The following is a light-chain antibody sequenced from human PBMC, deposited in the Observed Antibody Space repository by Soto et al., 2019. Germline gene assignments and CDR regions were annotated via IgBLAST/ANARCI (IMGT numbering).Light chain of an antibody. CDR3: CSYAGSSTLV. J-gene: IGLJ2*01. V-gene: IGLV2-23*01. CDR2: EGS. Sequence: QSVLTQPASVSGSPGQSITISCTGTSSDVGSYNLVSWYQQHPGKAPKLMIHEGSKRPSGVSNRFSGSKSGNTASLTISGLQAEDEADYYCCSYAGSSTLVFGGGTKSPS. CDR1: SSDVGSYNL.